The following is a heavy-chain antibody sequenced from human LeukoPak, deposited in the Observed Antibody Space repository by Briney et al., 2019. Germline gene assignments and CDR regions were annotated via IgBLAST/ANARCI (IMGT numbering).Heavy chain of an antibody. CDR3: AKALLGIEDYFDY. V-gene: IGHV3-30*18. CDR1: GFTFSSYG. J-gene: IGHJ4*02. Sequence: PGGSLRLSCAASGFTFSSYGMHWVRQAPGKGLEWVAVISYDGSNKYYADSVKGRFTISRDNPKNTLYLQMNSLRAEDTAVYYCAKALLGIEDYFDYWGQGTLVTVSS. CDR2: ISYDGSNK. D-gene: IGHD7-27*01.